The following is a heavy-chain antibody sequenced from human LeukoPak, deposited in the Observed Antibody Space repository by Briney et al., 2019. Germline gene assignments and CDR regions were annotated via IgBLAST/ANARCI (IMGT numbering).Heavy chain of an antibody. V-gene: IGHV1-69*05. CDR1: GGTFSSYA. CDR2: IIPIFGTA. CDR3: ARGPTYQDYYYYMDV. Sequence: SVKVSCKSSGGTFSSYAISWVRQAPGQGLEWMGGIIPIFGTANYAQKFQGRVTITTDESTSTAYMELSSLRSEDTAAYYCARGPTYQDYYYYMDVWGKGTTVTVSS. J-gene: IGHJ6*03. D-gene: IGHD3-16*01.